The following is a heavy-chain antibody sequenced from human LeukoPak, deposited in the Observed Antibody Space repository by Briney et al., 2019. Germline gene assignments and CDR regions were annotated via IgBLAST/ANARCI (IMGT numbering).Heavy chain of an antibody. V-gene: IGHV4-34*01. CDR3: ASVRHDPLEYYYYIDV. D-gene: IGHD2/OR15-2a*01. J-gene: IGHJ6*03. Sequence: SETLSLTRAVSGDSLSRYYWTWIRQPPGKGLDWLGEINPSGSPDYNPSLKSRVTISVDTSKNQFSLRLTSVTAADTAVYYCASVRHDPLEYYYYIDVWGKGTTVTVSS. CDR2: INPSGSP. CDR1: GDSLSRYY.